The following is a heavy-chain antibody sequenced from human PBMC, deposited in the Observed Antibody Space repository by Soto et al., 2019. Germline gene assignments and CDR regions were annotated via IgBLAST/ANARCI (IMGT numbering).Heavy chain of an antibody. CDR3: ARASDIVAPTPSYYYHGMDV. CDR1: GGTFSSYA. V-gene: IGHV1-69*13. CDR2: IIPMFGTA. J-gene: IGHJ6*02. D-gene: IGHD5-12*01. Sequence: SVKVSCKASGGTFSSYAISWVRQAPGQGLDWMGGIIPMFGTANYAQKFQGRVTITADESTSTAYMELSSLRSEDTAVYFCARASDIVAPTPSYYYHGMDVWGQGTTVTVSS.